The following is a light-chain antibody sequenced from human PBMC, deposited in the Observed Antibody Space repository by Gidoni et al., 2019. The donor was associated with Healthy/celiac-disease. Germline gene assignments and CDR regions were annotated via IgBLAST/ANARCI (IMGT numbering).Light chain of an antibody. Sequence: IVLTQSPATLSLSPGERATLACRASQSVSSYLAWYQQKPGQAPRLLIYDASNRATGIPARFSGSGSGTDFTLTISSLEPEDFAVYYCQQRRGWTFGQGTKVEIK. CDR2: DAS. CDR1: QSVSSY. CDR3: QQRRGWT. V-gene: IGKV3-11*01. J-gene: IGKJ1*01.